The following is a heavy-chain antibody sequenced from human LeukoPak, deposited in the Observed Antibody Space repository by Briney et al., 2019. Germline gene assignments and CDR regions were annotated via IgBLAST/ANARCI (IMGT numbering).Heavy chain of an antibody. CDR2: VDPEDGRT. V-gene: IGHV1-69-2*01. CDR3: LTDLRGGKYVVAFDN. Sequence: GATVMVSCKASGYTFSDYYLHWVQQAPGKGFEWMGRVDPEDGRTIYAEGFQGRVTLTADTSTDTAYMELRSLRSEDTAVYYCLTDLRGGKYVVAFDNWGQGTLVTVSS. J-gene: IGHJ4*02. CDR1: GYTFSDYY. D-gene: IGHD2-15*01.